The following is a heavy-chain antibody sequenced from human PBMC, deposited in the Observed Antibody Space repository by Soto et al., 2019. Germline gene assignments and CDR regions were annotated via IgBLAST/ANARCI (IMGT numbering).Heavy chain of an antibody. D-gene: IGHD3-22*01. J-gene: IGHJ6*03. Sequence: GGSLRLSCAASGFIFSSYDVHWVRQAPGKGLEWVSVITTTGDTYYAASVKGRFTISRENAENSLYLQMNSLRAGDAAVYYCARGVPLNSGYYIYGHYSVLAFGVRGTTDLVS. CDR3: ARGVPLNSGYYIYGHYSVLAF. CDR2: ITTTGDT. V-gene: IGHV3-13*01. CDR1: GFIFSSYD.